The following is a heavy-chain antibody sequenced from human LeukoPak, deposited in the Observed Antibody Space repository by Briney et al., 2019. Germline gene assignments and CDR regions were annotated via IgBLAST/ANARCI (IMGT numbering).Heavy chain of an antibody. Sequence: ASVKVSCKASGYTFNGYYMHWVRQAPGQGLEWMGWINPNSGGTNYAQKFQGRVTMTRDTSISTAYMELSRLRSDDTAVYYCARILGYSGYDVYYFDYWGQGTLVTVSS. CDR1: GYTFNGYY. CDR2: INPNSGGT. D-gene: IGHD5-12*01. CDR3: ARILGYSGYDVYYFDY. J-gene: IGHJ4*02. V-gene: IGHV1-2*02.